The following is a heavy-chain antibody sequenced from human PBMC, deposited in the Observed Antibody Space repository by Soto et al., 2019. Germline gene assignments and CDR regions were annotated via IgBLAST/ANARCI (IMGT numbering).Heavy chain of an antibody. V-gene: IGHV3-23*01. CDR2: ISRTGDSA. J-gene: IGHJ5*01. D-gene: IGHD3-22*01. CDR3: AKGPDGSGYYHDWFDS. CDR1: GFSFSDYA. Sequence: EVHLLESGGALVQPGGSLTLSCADSGFSFSDYAMSWVRQAPGKGLAWVSSISRTGDSAYYADSVKGRFAISRDRSKNRLSRQMNSLRVEDTAVYYCAKGPDGSGYYHDWFDSWGQGTLITVSS.